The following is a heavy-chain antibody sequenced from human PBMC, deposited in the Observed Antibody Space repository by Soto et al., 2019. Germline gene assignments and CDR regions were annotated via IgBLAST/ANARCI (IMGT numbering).Heavy chain of an antibody. J-gene: IGHJ5*02. CDR2: INPSGGST. Sequence: ASVKVSCKASGYTFTSYYMHWVRQAPGQGLEWMGIINPSGGSTSYAQKFQGRVTMTRDTSTSTVYMELSSLRSEDTAVYYCARDLAGVAAAHSEPYNWFDPWGQGTLVTVSS. V-gene: IGHV1-46*01. CDR3: ARDLAGVAAAHSEPYNWFDP. CDR1: GYTFTSYY. D-gene: IGHD6-13*01.